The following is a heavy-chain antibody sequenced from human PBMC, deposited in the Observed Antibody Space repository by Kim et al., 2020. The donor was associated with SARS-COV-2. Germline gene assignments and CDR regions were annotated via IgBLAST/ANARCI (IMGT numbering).Heavy chain of an antibody. CDR2: IYADRST. V-gene: IGHV3-53*01. J-gene: IGHJ4*02. CDR3: ARVDGNTGFYPHAH. CDR1: GFTFSGDY. D-gene: IGHD3-9*01. Sequence: GGSLRLSCAASGFTFSGDYISWVRQAPGKGLEWVSVIYADRSTYYADSVKGRFTISRDNSKNTVSLQMNTLIAEDTAVYHCARVDGNTGFYPHAHWGQGTLVSVSS.